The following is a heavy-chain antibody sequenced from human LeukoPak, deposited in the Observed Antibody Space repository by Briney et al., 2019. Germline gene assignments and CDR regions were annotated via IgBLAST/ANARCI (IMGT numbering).Heavy chain of an antibody. V-gene: IGHV3-74*01. J-gene: IGHJ4*02. CDR3: ARFPTGFDY. CDR2: IKSDGSST. Sequence: PGGSLRLSCAASGITFSNYWMHWVRQAPGKGLVWVSRIKSDGSSTTYADSVKGRFTISRDNAKNTLYLQMNSLRAEDTAVYYCARFPTGFDYWGQGTLVTVSS. D-gene: IGHD4-17*01. CDR1: GITFSNYW.